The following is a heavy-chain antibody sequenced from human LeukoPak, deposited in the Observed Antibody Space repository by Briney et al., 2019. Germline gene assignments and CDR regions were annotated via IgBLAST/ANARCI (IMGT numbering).Heavy chain of an antibody. J-gene: IGHJ4*02. CDR3: AKIYGSSGSLDY. CDR1: GGSISSSSYY. Sequence: SETLSLTCTVSGGSISSSSYYWGWIRQPPGKGLEWIGSIYYSGSTYYNPSLKSRVTISVDTSKNQFSLKLSSVTAADTAVYYCAKIYGSSGSLDYWGQGTLVTVSS. CDR2: IYYSGST. D-gene: IGHD3-22*01. V-gene: IGHV4-39*07.